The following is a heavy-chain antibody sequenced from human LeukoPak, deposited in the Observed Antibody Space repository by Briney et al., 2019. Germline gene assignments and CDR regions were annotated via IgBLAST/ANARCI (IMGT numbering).Heavy chain of an antibody. CDR2: VSSSGGVT. CDR1: GFTFSNYA. J-gene: IGHJ1*01. CDR3: ATFLAIVTARDSLYFQH. D-gene: IGHD3-3*02. Sequence: PGGSLRLSCAASGFTFSNYAMSWVRQAPGKGLEWVSGVSSSGGVTYPAESVKGRFTISRDNSKNTLHLQMNSLRAEDTAVYYCATFLAIVTARDSLYFQHWGQGTLVTVSS. V-gene: IGHV3-23*01.